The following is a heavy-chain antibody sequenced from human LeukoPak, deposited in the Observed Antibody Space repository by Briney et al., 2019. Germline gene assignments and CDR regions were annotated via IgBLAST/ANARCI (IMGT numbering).Heavy chain of an antibody. CDR2: FYYTGST. CDR3: ARASPYSSSSRFSRPTFEL. J-gene: IGHJ2*01. Sequence: SEALSLTCTVPGGSISTYCWSWVRQPPGKGLDWVGSFYYTGSTNYNPSLKSRVTIPVDTSKNQFPLKLSSVTAADTAVYYCARASPYSSSSRFSRPTFELWGRGSLGTVSS. D-gene: IGHD6-6*01. V-gene: IGHV4-59*01. CDR1: GGSISTYC.